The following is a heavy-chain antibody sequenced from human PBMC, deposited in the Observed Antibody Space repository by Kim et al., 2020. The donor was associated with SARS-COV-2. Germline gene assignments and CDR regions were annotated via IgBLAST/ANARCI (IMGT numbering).Heavy chain of an antibody. D-gene: IGHD6-19*01. J-gene: IGHJ4*02. V-gene: IGHV5-51*01. Sequence: RYSPSFQGQVTISADKSISTAYLQWSSLKASDTAMYYCARPNTRGWYFDYWGQGTLVTVSS. CDR3: ARPNTRGWYFDY.